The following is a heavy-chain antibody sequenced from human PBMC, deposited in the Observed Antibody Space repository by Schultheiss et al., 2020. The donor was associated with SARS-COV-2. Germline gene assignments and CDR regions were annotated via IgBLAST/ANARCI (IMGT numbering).Heavy chain of an antibody. CDR2: IYYSGST. Sequence: SQTLSLTCAVYGGSFSGYYWSWIRQPAGKGLEWIGYIYYSGSTYYNPSLKSRVTISVDTSKNQFSLKLSSVTAADTAVYYCARDRIHWYFDLWGRGTLVTVS. V-gene: IGHV4-59*01. CDR3: ARDRIHWYFDL. CDR1: GGSFSGYY. J-gene: IGHJ2*01.